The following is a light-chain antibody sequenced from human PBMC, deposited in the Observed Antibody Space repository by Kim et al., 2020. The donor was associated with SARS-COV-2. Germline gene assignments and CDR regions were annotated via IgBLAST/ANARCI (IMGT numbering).Light chain of an antibody. CDR3: MKGTHWPYS. CDR1: QSLVYTNGNTY. Sequence: DVVMTQSPLSLPVTLGQPASISCRSSQSLVYTNGNTYLHWFQQRPGQSPRRLIYKVSTRDSGVPDRFSGSGSGTEFTLKISRVEAEDVGIYYCMKGTHWPYSFGQGTKLEI. J-gene: IGKJ2*03. V-gene: IGKV2-30*01. CDR2: KVS.